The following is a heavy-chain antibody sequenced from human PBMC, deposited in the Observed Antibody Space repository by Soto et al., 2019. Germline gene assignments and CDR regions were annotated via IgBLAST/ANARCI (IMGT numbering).Heavy chain of an antibody. V-gene: IGHV1-2*02. CDR3: ARGGGTILATLP. D-gene: IGHD3-3*01. Sequence: QVQLVQSGAEVKKPGASVKVSCKASGYTFTGYFMHWVRQAPGQGLEWMGWINPNSGATKYAQKFQGRATLSRDTSIRTAYMELTGLRSDDTAVYYCARGGGTILATLPWGQGTQVTVSS. CDR2: INPNSGAT. CDR1: GYTFTGYF. J-gene: IGHJ5*02.